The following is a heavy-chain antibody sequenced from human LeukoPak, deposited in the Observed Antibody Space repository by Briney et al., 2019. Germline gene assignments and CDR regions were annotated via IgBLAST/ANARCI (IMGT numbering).Heavy chain of an antibody. V-gene: IGHV4-61*01. J-gene: IGHJ3*01. Sequence: SETLSLTCSVSGASVYSDSCYWTWIRQAPGKGLEWIGYVDYRGGTKYNASLKSRVTISLETSKNQFSLNLNSVIAADTAVYYCAREVATSYYDSGAYYRQTEAFDFWGQGKMVTVSS. CDR3: AREVATSYYDSGAYYRQTEAFDF. CDR2: VDYRGGT. D-gene: IGHD3-22*01. CDR1: GASVYSDSCY.